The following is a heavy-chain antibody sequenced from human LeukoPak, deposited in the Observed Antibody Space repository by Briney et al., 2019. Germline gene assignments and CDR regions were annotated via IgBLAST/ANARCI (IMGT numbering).Heavy chain of an antibody. J-gene: IGHJ6*03. Sequence: GGSLRLSCAASGFTFSSYEMNWVRQAPGKGLEWVSSISSSSSYIYYADSVKGRFTISRDNAKNSLYLQMNSLRAEDTAVYYCARMDVPDFDHCYYMDVWGKGTTVTVSS. CDR1: GFTFSSYE. CDR3: ARMDVPDFDHCYYMDV. V-gene: IGHV3-21*01. D-gene: IGHD3-9*01. CDR2: ISSSSSYI.